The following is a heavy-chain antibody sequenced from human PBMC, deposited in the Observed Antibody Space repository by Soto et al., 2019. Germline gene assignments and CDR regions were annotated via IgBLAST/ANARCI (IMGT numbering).Heavy chain of an antibody. J-gene: IGHJ5*02. CDR3: TRDLSHDRGP. D-gene: IGHD3-9*01. CDR2: MNPDGSEQ. CDR1: GFTFTDYW. V-gene: IGHV3-7*04. Sequence: EVHLVESGGGLVQPGGSLRLSCAASGFTFTDYWMTWVRQAPGKGLEGVANMNPDGSEQYYLDSVKGRFTISRDNAKNSLYRQMNSLRGEDTAVYYCTRDLSHDRGPWGQGTQVIVSS.